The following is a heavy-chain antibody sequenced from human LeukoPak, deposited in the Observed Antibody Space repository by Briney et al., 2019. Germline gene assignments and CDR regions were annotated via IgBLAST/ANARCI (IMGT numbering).Heavy chain of an antibody. D-gene: IGHD2-21*01. J-gene: IGHJ4*02. CDR1: GFTFSSNA. Sequence: GRSLRLSCAASGFTFSSNALSWVRQAPGKGLEWVAAIGSSGTSTYYADSVEGRFTISRDNSKNTLYLQMNSLRAEDTAVYYCAKLVMNSLFDYWGQGTLVTVSS. V-gene: IGHV3-23*01. CDR2: IGSSGTST. CDR3: AKLVMNSLFDY.